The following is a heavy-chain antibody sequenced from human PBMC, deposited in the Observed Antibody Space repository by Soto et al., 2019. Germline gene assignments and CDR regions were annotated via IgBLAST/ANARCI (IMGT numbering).Heavy chain of an antibody. V-gene: IGHV1-69*13. J-gene: IGHJ6*02. Sequence: SVKVSCKASGGTFSSYAISWVRQAPGQGLEWMGGIIPIFGTANYAQKFQGRVTITADESTSTAYMELSSLRSEDTAVYYCARVRIVVVPAAIEYYGMDVWGQGTTVTVSS. D-gene: IGHD2-2*01. CDR2: IIPIFGTA. CDR1: GGTFSSYA. CDR3: ARVRIVVVPAAIEYYGMDV.